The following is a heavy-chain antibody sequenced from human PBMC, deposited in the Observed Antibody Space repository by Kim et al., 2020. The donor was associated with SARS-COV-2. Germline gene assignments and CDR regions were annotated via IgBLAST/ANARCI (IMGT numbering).Heavy chain of an antibody. CDR3: ATDLLPSPDSYYYGMDV. D-gene: IGHD3-3*01. CDR2: FDPEDGET. CDR1: GYTLTELS. V-gene: IGHV1-24*01. J-gene: IGHJ6*02. Sequence: ASVKVSCKVSGYTLTELSMHWVRQAPGKGLEWMGGFDPEDGETIYAQKFQGRVTMTEDTSTDTAYMELSSLRSEDTAVYYCATDLLPSPDSYYYGMDVWGQGTTVTVSS.